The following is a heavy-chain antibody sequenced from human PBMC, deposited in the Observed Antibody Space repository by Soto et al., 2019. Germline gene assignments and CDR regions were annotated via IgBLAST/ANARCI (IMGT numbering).Heavy chain of an antibody. Sequence: GGSLRLSCAASGFIFENFGVSWVRQAPGKGLEWISSISGSGFKKYYADSVKGRFTISRDNSKGTVYLELNNLSAEDTAVYHCAKNQGVELVPLATVDWFDPWGQGSVVTVSS. CDR3: AKNQGVELVPLATVDWFDP. CDR2: ISGSGFKK. CDR1: GFIFENFG. J-gene: IGHJ5*02. D-gene: IGHD1-26*01. V-gene: IGHV3-23*01.